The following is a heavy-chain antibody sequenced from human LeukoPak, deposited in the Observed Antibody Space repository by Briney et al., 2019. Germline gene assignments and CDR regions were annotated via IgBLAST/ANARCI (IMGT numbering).Heavy chain of an antibody. D-gene: IGHD6-6*01. CDR2: IIPIFGTA. Sequence: SVKVSCKASGGTFRSYAISWVRQAPGQGLEWMGGIIPIFGTANYAQKFQGRVTITTDESTSTAYMELSSLRSEDTAVYYCARLTSSIAAPVDWFDPWGQGTLVTVSS. V-gene: IGHV1-69*05. J-gene: IGHJ5*02. CDR1: GGTFRSYA. CDR3: ARLTSSIAAPVDWFDP.